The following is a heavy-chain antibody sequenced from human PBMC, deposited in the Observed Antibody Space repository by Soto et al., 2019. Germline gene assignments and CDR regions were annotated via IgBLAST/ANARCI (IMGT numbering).Heavy chain of an antibody. D-gene: IGHD3-3*01. Sequence: SGPTLVNPTQTLTLTCTFSGFSLTTSGVGVGWIRQSPGKAPEWLALIYWDDDKRYSPSLKSRLTITKDTSKNQVVLTMANLDPADTATYYCAHRVLRTVFGLVTTTAIYFDFWGQGTPVTSPQ. V-gene: IGHV2-5*02. CDR1: GFSLTTSGVG. J-gene: IGHJ4*02. CDR3: AHRVLRTVFGLVTTTAIYFDF. CDR2: IYWDDDK.